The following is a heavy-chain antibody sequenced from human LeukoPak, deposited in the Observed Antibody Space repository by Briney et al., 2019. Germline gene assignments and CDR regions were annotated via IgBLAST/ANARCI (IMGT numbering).Heavy chain of an antibody. V-gene: IGHV3-30*02. CDR2: IQYDASNK. J-gene: IGHJ3*02. CDR3: AKITDPQFDI. D-gene: IGHD3-16*01. Sequence: GGSLRLSCAASGFTFSNYGKHWVRQAPGKGLEWVAFIQYDASNKYYSDSVKGRFTISRYNSKNTLYLQMNSLRPEDTAVYYCAKITDPQFDIWGQGTMVTVSS. CDR1: GFTFSNYG.